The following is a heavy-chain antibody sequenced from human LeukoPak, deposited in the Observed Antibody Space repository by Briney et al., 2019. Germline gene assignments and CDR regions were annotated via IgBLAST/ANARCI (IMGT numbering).Heavy chain of an antibody. Sequence: ASVKVSCKASGYTFTSYYMHWVRQAPGQGLEWMGIINPSGGSTSYAQKFQGRVTMTRDMSTSTVYMELSSLRSEDTAVYYCARDLAPSRDYDILTGHYFWGQGTLVTVSS. CDR2: INPSGGST. V-gene: IGHV1-46*01. J-gene: IGHJ4*02. D-gene: IGHD3-9*01. CDR1: GYTFTSYY. CDR3: ARDLAPSRDYDILTGHYF.